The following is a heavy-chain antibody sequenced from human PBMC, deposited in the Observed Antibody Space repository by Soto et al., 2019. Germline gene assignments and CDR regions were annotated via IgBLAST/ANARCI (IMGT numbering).Heavy chain of an antibody. CDR1: GFTFSSYA. J-gene: IGHJ6*02. V-gene: IGHV3-30-3*01. CDR2: ISYDGSNK. D-gene: IGHD4-17*01. Sequence: SGGSLRLSCAASGFTFSSYAMHWVRQAPGKGLEWVAVISYDGSNKYYADSVKGRFTISRDNSKNTLYLQMNSLRAEDTAVYYCASPPSYGDYLGGAYYYYGMDVWGQGTTVTVSS. CDR3: ASPPSYGDYLGGAYYYYGMDV.